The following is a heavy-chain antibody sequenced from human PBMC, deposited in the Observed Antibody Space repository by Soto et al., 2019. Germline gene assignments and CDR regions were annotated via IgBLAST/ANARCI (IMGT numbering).Heavy chain of an antibody. CDR2: IRGDNAA. CDR1: GFAFGNSV. CDR3: AKLRPREPGWGGYHFEH. V-gene: IGHV3-23*01. Sequence: EVQLLESGGGLVQPGGSLRLSCAASGFAFGNSVMGYVRQAPGKGLEWVSSIRGDNAAYYADSVKGRFTISRDNSNNMLYLQMSYLRIEDTAVYCCAKLRPREPGWGGYHFEHWGQGALVTVST. D-gene: IGHD2-15*01. J-gene: IGHJ4*02.